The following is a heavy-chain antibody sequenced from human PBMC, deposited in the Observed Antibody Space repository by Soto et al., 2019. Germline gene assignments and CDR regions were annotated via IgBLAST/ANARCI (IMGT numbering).Heavy chain of an antibody. CDR1: GFTFSSYS. V-gene: IGHV3-21*01. CDR3: ARGGIAVRQSGAEYYFDY. J-gene: IGHJ4*02. CDR2: ISSSSSYI. D-gene: IGHD6-19*01. Sequence: GGSLRLSCAASGFTFSSYSMNWVRQAPGKGLEWVSSISSSSSYIYYADSVKGRFTISRDNAKNSLYLQMNSLRAEDTAVYYCARGGIAVRQSGAEYYFDYWGQGTLVTVSS.